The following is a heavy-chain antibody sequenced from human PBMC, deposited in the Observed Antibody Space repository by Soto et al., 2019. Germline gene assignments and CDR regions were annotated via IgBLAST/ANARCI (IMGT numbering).Heavy chain of an antibody. CDR1: GFIFSSYA. D-gene: IGHD6-25*01. V-gene: IGHV3-23*01. CDR2: VSGDGGST. J-gene: IGHJ4*02. Sequence: EVQLLESGGGLVQPGGSLRLSCAASGFIFSSYAMSWVRQAPGKGLECVSGVSGDGGSTSYADSVRGRFTISRDNSKSTLYLQMDSLRVVGTAVYYCTGRSGGKDYWGQGALVTVSS. CDR3: TGRSGGKDY.